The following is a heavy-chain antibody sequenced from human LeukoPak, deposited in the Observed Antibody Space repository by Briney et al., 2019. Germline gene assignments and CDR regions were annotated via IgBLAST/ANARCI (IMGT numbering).Heavy chain of an antibody. J-gene: IGHJ4*02. D-gene: IGHD3-10*01. CDR1: GFTFSNYW. Sequence: GGSLRLSCAASGFTFSNYWMNWVRQAPGKGLEWVANIKQDGSEKYYVDSVKGRFTISRDNAKNSLYLQMNSLRAEDTAVYYCARDTGSYFGSGSYSDYWGQGTLVTVSS. CDR2: IKQDGSEK. CDR3: ARDTGSYFGSGSYSDY. V-gene: IGHV3-7*01.